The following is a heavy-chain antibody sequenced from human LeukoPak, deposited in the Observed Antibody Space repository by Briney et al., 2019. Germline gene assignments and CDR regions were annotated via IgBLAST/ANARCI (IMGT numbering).Heavy chain of an antibody. CDR1: GFTFSSYA. Sequence: PGGSLRLSCAASGFTFSSYAMHWVRQAPGKGLEYVSAISSNGGSTYYANSVKGRFTISRDNSKNTLYLQMGSLRAEDMAVYYCARDLPRYSGGLRGGYNPPYYYYYMDVWGKGTTVTVSS. J-gene: IGHJ6*03. D-gene: IGHD5-24*01. CDR3: ARDLPRYSGGLRGGYNPPYYYYYMDV. V-gene: IGHV3-64*01. CDR2: ISSNGGST.